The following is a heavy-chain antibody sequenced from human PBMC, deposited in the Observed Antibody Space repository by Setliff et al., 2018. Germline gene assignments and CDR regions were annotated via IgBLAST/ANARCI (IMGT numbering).Heavy chain of an antibody. CDR3: ARRPTGPGAPFDI. CDR1: DGSISSSSYY. Sequence: SETLSLTCAVSDGSISSSSYYCGWIRQSPGEGLEWITIIHYNGNLYYNPSLKHRSTISMDTSKIQFSLKLISVTAADTALYFCARRPTGPGAPFDIWGHGTMVTVSS. CDR2: IHYNGNL. V-gene: IGHV4-39*01. D-gene: IGHD3-10*01. J-gene: IGHJ3*02.